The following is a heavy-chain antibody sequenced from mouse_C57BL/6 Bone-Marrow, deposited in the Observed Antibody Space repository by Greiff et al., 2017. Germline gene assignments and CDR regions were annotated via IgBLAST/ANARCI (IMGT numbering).Heavy chain of an antibody. Sequence: EVQLQQSGPELVKPGASVKIPCKASGYTFTDYNMDWVKQSHGKSLEWIGDINPNNGGTIYNQKFKGKATLTVDKSSSTAYMELRSLTSEDTAVYYCARWEDGYHYFDYWGQGTTLTVSS. D-gene: IGHD2-3*01. J-gene: IGHJ2*01. V-gene: IGHV1-18*01. CDR1: GYTFTDYN. CDR2: INPNNGGT. CDR3: ARWEDGYHYFDY.